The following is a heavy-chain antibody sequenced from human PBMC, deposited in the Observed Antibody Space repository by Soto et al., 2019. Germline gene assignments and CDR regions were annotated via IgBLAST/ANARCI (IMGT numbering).Heavy chain of an antibody. Sequence: SETLSLTCTVSGGSISSYYWSWIRQPPGKGLEWIGYIYYSGSTNYNPSLKSRVTISVDTSKNQFSLKASDTAMYYCASTTYYYDSSGYADAFDIWGQGTMVTVSS. CDR1: GGSISSYY. CDR3: ASTTYYYDSSGYADAFDI. V-gene: IGHV4-59*12. D-gene: IGHD3-22*01. J-gene: IGHJ3*02. CDR2: IYYSGST.